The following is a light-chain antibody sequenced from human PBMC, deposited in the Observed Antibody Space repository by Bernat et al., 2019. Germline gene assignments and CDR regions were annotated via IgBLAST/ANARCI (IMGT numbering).Light chain of an antibody. V-gene: IGKV3-20*01. J-gene: IGKJ2*01. Sequence: EIVLTHSPGTLSLSPGETATLSCRASQSVSSSYLAWYQQKRGQAPRLLMYGTSSRATGIPDRFSGSVSGTDFTLTISRLEPEDFAVYYCQLYGNSPPAYTFGQGTKLEIQ. CDR3: QLYGNSPPAYT. CDR2: GTS. CDR1: QSVSSSY.